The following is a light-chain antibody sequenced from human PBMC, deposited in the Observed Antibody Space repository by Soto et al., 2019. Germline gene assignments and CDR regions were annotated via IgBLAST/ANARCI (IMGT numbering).Light chain of an antibody. CDR2: DAS. J-gene: IGKJ2*02. Sequence: DIPMTQSPSTLSASVGDSVTITCRASQSVSSWLAWYQQKPGKAPKFLIYDASTLESGVSSRFSGSGYGTEFTLTISSLQPDDFATYYCQQYNSYSPWTFGQGTKVEIK. V-gene: IGKV1-5*01. CDR3: QQYNSYSPWT. CDR1: QSVSSW.